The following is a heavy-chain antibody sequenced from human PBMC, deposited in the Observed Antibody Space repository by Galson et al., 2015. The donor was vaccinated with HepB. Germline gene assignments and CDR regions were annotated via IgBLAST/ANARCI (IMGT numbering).Heavy chain of an antibody. V-gene: IGHV3-53*01. D-gene: IGHD3-22*01. J-gene: IGHJ4*02. Sequence: SLRLSCAVSGFSVSSNYMTWVRQAPGKGLECVAHIYSGGNTFYTDSVKGRFIVSRDNSKNILFLQMDCLRVEDAAVYYCARGLVSSGYYGDYWGQGILVTVSS. CDR3: ARGLVSSGYYGDY. CDR1: GFSVSSNY. CDR2: IYSGGNT.